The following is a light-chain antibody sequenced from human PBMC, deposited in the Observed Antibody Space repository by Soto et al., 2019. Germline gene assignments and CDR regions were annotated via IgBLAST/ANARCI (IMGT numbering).Light chain of an antibody. Sequence: DIHITHSPSSPSASVGDRVTITCRASQSISSYLNWYQQKPGKAPKLLIYAASSLQSGVPSRFSGSGSGTDFTLTISSLQPEDFATYYCQQSYSTPYTFGQGTKVDIK. V-gene: IGKV1-39*01. CDR2: AAS. CDR1: QSISSY. CDR3: QQSYSTPYT. J-gene: IGKJ2*01.